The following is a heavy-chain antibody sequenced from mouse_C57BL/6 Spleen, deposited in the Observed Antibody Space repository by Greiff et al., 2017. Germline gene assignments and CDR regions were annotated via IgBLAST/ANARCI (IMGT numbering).Heavy chain of an antibody. CDR2: ISNGGGST. Sequence: EVKLVESGGGLVQPGGSLKLSCAASGFTFSDYYMYWVRQTPEKRLEWVAYISNGGGSTYYPDTVKGRFPISRDNAKNTLYLQMSRLKSEDTAMYYCAGSFAYWGQGTLVTVSA. CDR3: AGSFAY. V-gene: IGHV5-12*01. CDR1: GFTFSDYY. J-gene: IGHJ3*01.